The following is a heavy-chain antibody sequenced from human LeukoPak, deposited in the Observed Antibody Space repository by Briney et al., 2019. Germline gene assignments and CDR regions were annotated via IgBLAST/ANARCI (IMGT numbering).Heavy chain of an antibody. V-gene: IGHV1-46*01. CDR2: ISPSGGST. D-gene: IGHD3-9*01. Sequence: ASVKVSCKAFGYTFTSNYMHWVRQAPGQGPEWMGVISPSGGSTTYAQKFQGRVTLTRDMSTSTDYLELRSLRSDDTAVYYCARGGDVGLRYFDWLSNVLWFDPWGQGTLVTVSS. CDR3: ARGGDVGLRYFDWLSNVLWFDP. CDR1: GYTFTSNY. J-gene: IGHJ5*02.